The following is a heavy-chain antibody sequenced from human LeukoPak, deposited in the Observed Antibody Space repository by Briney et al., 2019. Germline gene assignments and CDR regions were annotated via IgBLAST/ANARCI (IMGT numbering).Heavy chain of an antibody. CDR2: ISSSGSTI. J-gene: IGHJ6*04. V-gene: IGHV3-48*04. D-gene: IGHD3-9*01. CDR1: GFTFSSYW. Sequence: GGSLRLSCAASGFTFSSYWMNWVRQAPGKGLEWVSYISSSGSTIYYADSVKGRFTISRDNAKNSLYLQMNSLRAEDTAVYYCAKQDYDILTGMDVWGKGTTVTISS. CDR3: AKQDYDILTGMDV.